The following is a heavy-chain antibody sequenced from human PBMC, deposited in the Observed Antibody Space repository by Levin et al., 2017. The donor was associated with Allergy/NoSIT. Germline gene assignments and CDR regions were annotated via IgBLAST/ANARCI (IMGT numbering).Heavy chain of an antibody. Sequence: ASVKVSCKASGYTFKNYGISWVRQAPGQGLEWMGWISTHNGNPNYAQSFQGRVTMTTDTSTSTADLELRSLISDDTAVYYCARFVVTPVSYFYMDVWGKGTTVTVSS. CDR3: ARFVVTPVSYFYMDV. V-gene: IGHV1-18*01. CDR1: GYTFKNYG. D-gene: IGHD2-2*01. J-gene: IGHJ6*03. CDR2: ISTHNGNP.